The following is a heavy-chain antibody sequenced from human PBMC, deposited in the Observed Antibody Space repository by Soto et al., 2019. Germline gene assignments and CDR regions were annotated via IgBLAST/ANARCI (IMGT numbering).Heavy chain of an antibody. CDR2: ISTDGSFT. J-gene: IGHJ3*01. CDR1: GFTFRNHW. D-gene: IGHD2-2*01. Sequence: AQLVESGGTLVQPGGSLRLSCVTSGFTFRNHWMHWVRQAPGLGLEGVSSISTDGSFTTYADAVKGRFTISRDNAKNTVYLQMNSLRVEDTALYYCTRPRSKSSSGFDLWGQGTMVTVSS. V-gene: IGHV3-74*03. CDR3: TRPRSKSSSGFDL.